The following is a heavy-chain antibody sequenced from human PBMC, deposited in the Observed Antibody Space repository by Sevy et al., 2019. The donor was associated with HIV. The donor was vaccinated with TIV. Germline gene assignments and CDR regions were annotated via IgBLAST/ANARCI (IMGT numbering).Heavy chain of an antibody. CDR1: GFTFSSYG. Sequence: GGSLRLSCAASGFTFSSYGVHWVRHAPGKGLEWVAVISYDGSNKYYADSVKGRFTISRDNSKNTLYLQMNSLRAEDTAVYYCAKGHGLYDYVWGSYATAGRSLGMDVWGQGTTVTVSS. J-gene: IGHJ6*02. D-gene: IGHD3-16*01. CDR3: AKGHGLYDYVWGSYATAGRSLGMDV. CDR2: ISYDGSNK. V-gene: IGHV3-30*18.